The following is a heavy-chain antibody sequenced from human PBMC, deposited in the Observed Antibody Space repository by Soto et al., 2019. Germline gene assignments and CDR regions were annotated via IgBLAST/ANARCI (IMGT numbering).Heavy chain of an antibody. CDR1: SGSISSYF. CDR2: ICYSGST. D-gene: IGHD2-2*01. V-gene: IGHV4-59*08. Sequence: SETLSLTCTVSSGSISSYFWSWIRQPPGKGLEWIGYICYSGSTNYNPSLKSRVTISVDTSKNQFSLKLSSVTAADTAVYYCARRYCSNTSCYFDYWGQGTLVTVSS. J-gene: IGHJ4*02. CDR3: ARRYCSNTSCYFDY.